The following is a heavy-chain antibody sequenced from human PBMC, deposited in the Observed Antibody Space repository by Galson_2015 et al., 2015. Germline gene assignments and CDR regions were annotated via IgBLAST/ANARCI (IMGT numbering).Heavy chain of an antibody. Sequence: PALVKTPQTPTLTCTFSGVSLSTRGGGVGWIRQPPGKALEWLALIFLNDDKRYSPSLKSRLTITKDTSKNQVVLTMTNMDPVDTATYYCAHVLWFGELLFDYWGQGTLVTVSS. V-gene: IGHV2-5*01. CDR3: AHVLWFGELLFDY. J-gene: IGHJ4*02. D-gene: IGHD3-10*01. CDR2: IFLNDDK. CDR1: GVSLSTRGGG.